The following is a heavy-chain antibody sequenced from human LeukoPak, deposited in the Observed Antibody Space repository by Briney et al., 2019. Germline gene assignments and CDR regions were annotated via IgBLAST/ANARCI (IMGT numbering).Heavy chain of an antibody. J-gene: IGHJ4*02. CDR2: IYYSGST. D-gene: IGHD3-16*02. V-gene: IGHV4-39*01. Sequence: SETLSLTCTVSGGSNSSSSYYWGWIRQPPGKGLEWIGSIYYSGSTYYNPSLKSRVTISVDTSKNQFSLKLSSVTAADTAVYYCARHVHDYIWGSYRHGRYDYWGQGTLVTVSS. CDR1: GGSNSSSSYY. CDR3: ARHVHDYIWGSYRHGRYDY.